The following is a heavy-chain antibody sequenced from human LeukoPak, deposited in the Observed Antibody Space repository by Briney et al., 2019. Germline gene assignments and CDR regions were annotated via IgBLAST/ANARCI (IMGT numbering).Heavy chain of an antibody. CDR2: INAGGGST. Sequence: ASVKVSCKASGYTFSNNYIHWVRQAPGQGLEWMGIINAGGGSTTYAQKFHGRVTINRDTSTSTVYMELSNLSAEDSAVYYCATGQSDACDVWGQGTLVTVSS. J-gene: IGHJ3*01. D-gene: IGHD3-10*01. V-gene: IGHV1-46*01. CDR1: GYTFSNNY. CDR3: ATGQSDACDV.